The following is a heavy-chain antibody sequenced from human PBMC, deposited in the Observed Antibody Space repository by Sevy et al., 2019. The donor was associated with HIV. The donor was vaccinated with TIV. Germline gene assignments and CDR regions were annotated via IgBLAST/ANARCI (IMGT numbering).Heavy chain of an antibody. Sequence: GGSLRLSCAASGFTFDDYAMHWVRQAPGKGLEWVSGISWNSGSIGYADSVKGRFTISRDNAKNSLYLQMNSLRAEDTALYYCAKDLSGGSRSYYGGDAFDIWGQGTMVTVSS. D-gene: IGHD3-10*01. CDR1: GFTFDDYA. CDR2: ISWNSGSI. CDR3: AKDLSGGSRSYYGGDAFDI. J-gene: IGHJ3*02. V-gene: IGHV3-9*01.